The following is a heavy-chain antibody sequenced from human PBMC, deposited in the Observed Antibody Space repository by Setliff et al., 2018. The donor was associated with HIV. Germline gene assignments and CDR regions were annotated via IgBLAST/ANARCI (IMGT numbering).Heavy chain of an antibody. J-gene: IGHJ6*03. Sequence: SETLSLTCSASGGVSGGDMGVHDWSWSRQPPGKGLEWIGYIYDNEKTFYNPSLKSRVTITVDTSKDQLSLKLSSVTAADTAVYYCARGLTAISGYYYMDVWGKGTTVTVSS. CDR3: ARGLTAISGYYYMDV. CDR1: GGVSGGDMGVHD. D-gene: IGHD2-21*02. CDR2: IYDNEKT. V-gene: IGHV4-61*08.